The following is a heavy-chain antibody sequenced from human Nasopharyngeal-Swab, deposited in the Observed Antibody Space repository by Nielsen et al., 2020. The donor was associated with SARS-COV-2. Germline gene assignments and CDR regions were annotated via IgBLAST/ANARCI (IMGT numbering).Heavy chain of an antibody. CDR3: ARSHRPYYDFWSGYYAPHDAFDI. D-gene: IGHD3-3*01. Sequence: APGQRFGWIERFKPNSGGTNYAQKFQGRVTMTRDTSISTAYMELSRLRSDDTAVYYCARSHRPYYDFWSGYYAPHDAFDIWGQGTMVTVSS. CDR2: FKPNSGGT. J-gene: IGHJ3*02. V-gene: IGHV1-2*06.